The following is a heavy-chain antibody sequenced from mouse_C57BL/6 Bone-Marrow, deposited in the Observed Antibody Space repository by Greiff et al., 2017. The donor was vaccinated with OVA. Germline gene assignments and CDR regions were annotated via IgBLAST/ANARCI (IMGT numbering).Heavy chain of an antibody. J-gene: IGHJ3*01. CDR3: ARDVLTFAY. CDR1: GFTFSSYA. D-gene: IGHD4-1*01. CDR2: ISDGGSYT. V-gene: IGHV5-4*01. Sequence: EVKVVESGGGLVKPGGSLKLSCAASGFTFSSYAMSWVRQTPEKRLEWVATISDGGSYTYYPDNVKGRFTISRDNAKSNLYLQMSHLKSEDTAMYYCARDVLTFAYWGQGTLVTVSA.